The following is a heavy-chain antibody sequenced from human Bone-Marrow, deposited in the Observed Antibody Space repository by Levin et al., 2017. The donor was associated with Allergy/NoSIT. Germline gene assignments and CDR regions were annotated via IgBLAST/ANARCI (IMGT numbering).Heavy chain of an antibody. CDR1: GFTFSDYT. Sequence: QAGGSLRLSCAASGFTFSDYTMKWVRQAPGKGLEWVSYISSSSSTIYYADSVKGRFTISRDNGKNSLYLQMNSLRDEDTAVYYCAMSRDDYNKFDYWGQGTLVTVSS. D-gene: IGHD5-24*01. J-gene: IGHJ4*02. CDR3: AMSRDDYNKFDY. CDR2: ISSSSSTI. V-gene: IGHV3-48*02.